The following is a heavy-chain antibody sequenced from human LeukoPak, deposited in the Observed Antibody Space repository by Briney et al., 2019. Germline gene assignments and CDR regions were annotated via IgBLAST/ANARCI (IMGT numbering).Heavy chain of an antibody. CDR1: GFTFSDYY. D-gene: IGHD3-10*01. Sequence: PGGSLRLSCAASGFTFSDYYMSWIRQAPGKGLEWVSYISSSGSTIYYADSVKGRFTISRDNAKNSLYLQMNSLRAEDTAAYYCARTITMVRGPIRFDYWGQGTLVTVSS. V-gene: IGHV3-11*04. J-gene: IGHJ4*02. CDR2: ISSSGSTI. CDR3: ARTITMVRGPIRFDY.